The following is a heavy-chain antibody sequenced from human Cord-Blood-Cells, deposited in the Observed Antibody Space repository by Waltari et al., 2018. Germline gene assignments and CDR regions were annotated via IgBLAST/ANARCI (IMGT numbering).Heavy chain of an antibody. J-gene: IGHJ2*01. Sequence: QVQLVQSGAEVKKPGSSVKVSCKAYGGTFSSYAISWVRQAPGQGLEWMGGIKPIFGTANYAQKFQGRVTITADKYTSTASIELSSLRSDDTAVYYCARVPAGNWGNWYCDLWVRGTLVTVSS. D-gene: IGHD7-27*01. CDR1: GGTFSSYA. CDR2: IKPIFGTA. CDR3: ARVPAGNWGNWYCDL. V-gene: IGHV1-69*06.